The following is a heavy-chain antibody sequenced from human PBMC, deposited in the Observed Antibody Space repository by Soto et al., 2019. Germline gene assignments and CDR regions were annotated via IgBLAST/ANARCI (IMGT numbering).Heavy chain of an antibody. J-gene: IGHJ4*02. Sequence: VKVSCKASGGTFSSYAISWVRQAPGQGLEWMGGIIPIFGTANYAQKFQGRVTITADESTSTAYMELSSLRSEDTAVYYCARGPRGKQWLVRGYYFDYWGQGTLVTVSS. CDR1: GGTFSSYA. D-gene: IGHD6-19*01. CDR3: ARGPRGKQWLVRGYYFDY. V-gene: IGHV1-69*13. CDR2: IIPIFGTA.